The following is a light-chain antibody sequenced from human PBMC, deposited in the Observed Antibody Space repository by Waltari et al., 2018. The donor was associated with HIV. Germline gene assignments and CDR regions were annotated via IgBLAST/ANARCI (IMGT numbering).Light chain of an antibody. CDR3: VLFMGNGIWV. V-gene: IGLV8-61*01. J-gene: IGLJ3*02. Sequence: QTVVTQEPSFSVSPGGTVPLTCGLSPGPACTSYFTSWYQQTPGQAPRTLIYSTNTRSSGVPDRFSGSILGNKAALTITGAQADDESDYYCVLFMGNGIWVFGGGTKLTVL. CDR2: STN. CDR1: PGPACTSYF.